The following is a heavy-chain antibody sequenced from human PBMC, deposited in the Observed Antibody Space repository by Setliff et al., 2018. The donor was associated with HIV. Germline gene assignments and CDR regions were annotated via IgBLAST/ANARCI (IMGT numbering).Heavy chain of an antibody. Sequence: PSETLSLTCTVSGGSISSGSFYWRCIRQPAGKGLECVGHMRSSGSTNYNPSLKSRVTISVDTSKNQVSLKLSSVTAADTAVYYCASGSGTMDVWGKGTTVTVSS. J-gene: IGHJ6*04. CDR3: ASGSGTMDV. CDR2: MRSSGST. V-gene: IGHV4-61*10. D-gene: IGHD3-10*01. CDR1: GGSISSGSFY.